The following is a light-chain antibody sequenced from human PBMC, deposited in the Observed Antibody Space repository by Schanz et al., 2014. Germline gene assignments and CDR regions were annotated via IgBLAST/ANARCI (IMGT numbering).Light chain of an antibody. J-gene: IGKJ1*01. CDR3: QQYNNWPPMT. CDR2: GAS. V-gene: IGKV3-15*01. Sequence: DIIMTQSPGTLSVSPGERATLSCRASQSVTKNLAWYRQKPGQVPRVLIYGASTRATGVPDRFSGSGSGTEFILTISSLQSEDFAVYYCQQYNNWPPMTFGQGTKVEIK. CDR1: QSVTKN.